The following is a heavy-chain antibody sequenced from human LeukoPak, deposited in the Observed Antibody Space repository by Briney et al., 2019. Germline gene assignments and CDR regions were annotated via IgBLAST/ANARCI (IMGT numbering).Heavy chain of an antibody. CDR2: IYHSGST. Sequence: SETLSLTCAVYGGSFSSYYWSWIRQPPGKGLEWIGYIYHSGSTNYNPSLKSRVTISVDTSKNQFSLKLSSVTAADTAVYYCARETRNSGYDSLDYWGQGTLVTVSS. CDR1: GGSFSSYY. D-gene: IGHD5-12*01. J-gene: IGHJ4*02. CDR3: ARETRNSGYDSLDY. V-gene: IGHV4-59*01.